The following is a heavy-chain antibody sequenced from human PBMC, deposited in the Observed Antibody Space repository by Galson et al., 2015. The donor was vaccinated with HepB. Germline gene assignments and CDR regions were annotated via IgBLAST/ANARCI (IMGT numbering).Heavy chain of an antibody. V-gene: IGHV1-18*04. D-gene: IGHD5-12*01. Sequence: QSGAEVKKPGASVKVSCKASGYTFTSYGISWVRQAPGQGLEWMGWISAYNGNTNYAQKLQGRVTMTTDTSTSTAYMELRSLRSDDTAVYYCARVAYIPRVGYSGYDYILRVDYWGQGTLVTVSS. J-gene: IGHJ4*02. CDR2: ISAYNGNT. CDR1: GYTFTSYG. CDR3: ARVAYIPRVGYSGYDYILRVDY.